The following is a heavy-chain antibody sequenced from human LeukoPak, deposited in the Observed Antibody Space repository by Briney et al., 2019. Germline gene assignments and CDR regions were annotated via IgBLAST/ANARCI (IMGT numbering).Heavy chain of an antibody. CDR1: GGSISSYY. CDR3: ARDPTVTRPYYYGMDV. V-gene: IGHV4-59*01. Sequence: SETLSLTCTVSGGSISSYYWSWIRQPPGKGLEWIGYIYYSGSTNYNPPLKSRVTISVDTSKNQFSLKLSSVTAADTAVYYCARDPTVTRPYYYGMDVWGQGTTVTVSS. D-gene: IGHD4-11*01. J-gene: IGHJ6*02. CDR2: IYYSGST.